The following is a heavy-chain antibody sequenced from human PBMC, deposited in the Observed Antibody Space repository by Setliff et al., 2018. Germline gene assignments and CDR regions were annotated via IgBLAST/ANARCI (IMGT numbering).Heavy chain of an antibody. J-gene: IGHJ4*02. D-gene: IGHD2-15*01. CDR3: ARDPDRLGYCSGGSCSTFDY. CDR1: GFTFSTSS. V-gene: IGHV3-48*04. CDR2: ISRTYSTI. Sequence: GGSLRLSCAASGFTFSTSSMNWVRLAPGKGLEWVSYISRTYSTIYYADSVKGRFTISKDNAKNSLYLQMNSLRAEDTAVYYCARDPDRLGYCSGGSCSTFDYWGQGTLVTVSS.